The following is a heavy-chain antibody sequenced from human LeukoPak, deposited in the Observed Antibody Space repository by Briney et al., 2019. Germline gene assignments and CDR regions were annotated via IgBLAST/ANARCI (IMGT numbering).Heavy chain of an antibody. Sequence: ASVKVSCKASGYTFTTYGISWVRQAPGQGLEWMGWISAYNGNTNYAQKLQGRVTMTTDTSTSTAYMELRSLRSDDTAVYYCARVGILTGYYLSDYWGQGTLVTVSS. D-gene: IGHD3-9*01. CDR3: ARVGILTGYYLSDY. J-gene: IGHJ4*02. CDR1: GYTFTTYG. CDR2: ISAYNGNT. V-gene: IGHV1-18*01.